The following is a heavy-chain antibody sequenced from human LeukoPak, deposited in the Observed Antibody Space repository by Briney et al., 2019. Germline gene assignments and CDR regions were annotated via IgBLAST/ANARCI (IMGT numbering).Heavy chain of an antibody. D-gene: IGHD3-9*01. CDR2: ISGSGGST. V-gene: IGHV3-23*01. CDR3: ARAYFDWLHYYMDV. Sequence: GGSLRLSCAASGFTFSSYAMSWVRQAPGKGLEWVSAISGSGGSTYYADSVKGRFTISRDNSKNTLYLQMNSLRAEDTAVYYCARAYFDWLHYYMDVWGKGTTVTISS. J-gene: IGHJ6*03. CDR1: GFTFSSYA.